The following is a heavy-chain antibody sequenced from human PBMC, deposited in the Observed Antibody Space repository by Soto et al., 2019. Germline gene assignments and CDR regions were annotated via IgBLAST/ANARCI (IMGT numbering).Heavy chain of an antibody. D-gene: IGHD3-16*01. CDR1: GFSVGDNY. J-gene: IGHJ6*02. CDR2: SSSSGGYT. CDR3: ARSSGRRHVFTFDYGLDV. Sequence: QVQLVESGGGLVEPGGSLRLSCAASGFSVGDNYMTWICQAPGKGLEWLSYSSSSGGYTNYADSVKGRFTISRDNAKNSLYLQMDSLRAEDPAVYFCARSSGRRHVFTFDYGLDVWGQGTTVTVSS. V-gene: IGHV3-11*06.